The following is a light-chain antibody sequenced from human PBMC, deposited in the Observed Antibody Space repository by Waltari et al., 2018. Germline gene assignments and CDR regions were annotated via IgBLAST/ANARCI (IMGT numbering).Light chain of an antibody. CDR2: DVS. CDR1: SSDVGGYNY. J-gene: IGLJ3*02. Sequence: QSALTQPRSVSGSPGQSVTISCTGTSSDVGGYNYVSWFQQHPGKAPKLMIHDVSKRPSGFPDRFSGSKSGNPASLTISGLQADDETDYYCCSYAGRYTWVFGGGTKLTVL. CDR3: CSYAGRYTWV. V-gene: IGLV2-11*01.